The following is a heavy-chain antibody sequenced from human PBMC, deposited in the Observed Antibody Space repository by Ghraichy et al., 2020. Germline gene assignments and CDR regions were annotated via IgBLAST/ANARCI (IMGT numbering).Heavy chain of an antibody. CDR1: GFTFSSYA. CDR3: AKVSAYCGGDCYPWFDP. D-gene: IGHD2-21*02. Sequence: GGSLRLSCAASGFTFSSYAMSWVRQAPGKGLEWVSAISGSGGSTYYADSVKGRFTISSDNSKNTLYLQMNSLRAEDTAVYYCAKVSAYCGGDCYPWFDPWGQGTLVTVSS. CDR2: ISGSGGST. V-gene: IGHV3-23*01. J-gene: IGHJ5*02.